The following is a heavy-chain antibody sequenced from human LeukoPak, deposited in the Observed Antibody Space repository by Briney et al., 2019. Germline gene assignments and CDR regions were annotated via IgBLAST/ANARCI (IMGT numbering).Heavy chain of an antibody. CDR2: INPKSGAT. Sequence: ASVKVSCKASGYTFTGYYLFWVRQAPGQGLEWMGWINPKSGATKYAQNFQGRVTLTSDTSIRTTYMELSSLRSDDTAVYYCARDERYSYGDNHYPDLGFWGQGTPVTVSS. V-gene: IGHV1-2*02. CDR1: GYTFTGYY. J-gene: IGHJ4*02. D-gene: IGHD4/OR15-4a*01. CDR3: ARDERYSYGDNHYPDLGF.